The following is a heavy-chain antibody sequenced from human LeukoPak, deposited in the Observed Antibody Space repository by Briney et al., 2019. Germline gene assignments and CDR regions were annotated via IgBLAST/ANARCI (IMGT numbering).Heavy chain of an antibody. Sequence: GGSLGLSCAASGFNVSNNYMSWVRQAPGKGLEWVSLINTVGSTNYPDSVKGRFTISRDNLKNTLYLQMNSLGAEDTAVYYCAGEPGDRVYWGQGTLVTVSS. CDR1: GFNVSNNY. CDR3: AGEPGDRVY. D-gene: IGHD7-27*01. V-gene: IGHV3-53*01. J-gene: IGHJ4*02. CDR2: INTVGST.